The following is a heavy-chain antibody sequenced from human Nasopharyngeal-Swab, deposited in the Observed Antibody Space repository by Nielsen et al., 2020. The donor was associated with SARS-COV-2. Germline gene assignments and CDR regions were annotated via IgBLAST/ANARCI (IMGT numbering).Heavy chain of an antibody. CDR3: AREKDDYVWGT. D-gene: IGHD3-16*01. CDR1: GFTFTSHY. Sequence: ASVKVSCKASGFTFTSHYMHWVRQAPGQGLEWMGIINPSGGSTSYAQKFQGRVTMTRDTSTSTAYMELSSLRSEDTAVYYCAREKDDYVWGTWGQGTLVTVSS. J-gene: IGHJ4*02. CDR2: INPSGGST. V-gene: IGHV1-46*01.